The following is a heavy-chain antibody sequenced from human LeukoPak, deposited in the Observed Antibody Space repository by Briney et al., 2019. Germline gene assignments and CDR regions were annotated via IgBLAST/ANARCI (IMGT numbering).Heavy chain of an antibody. CDR2: IYYGGST. Sequence: PSETLSLTCTVSGGSISSGDYYRSWIRQPPGKGLEWIGYIYYGGSTYYNPSLKSRVTISVDTSKNQFSLKLSSVTAADTAVYYCARVGDGYIYFDYWGQGTLVTVSS. D-gene: IGHD5-24*01. CDR3: ARVGDGYIYFDY. J-gene: IGHJ4*02. V-gene: IGHV4-30-4*01. CDR1: GGSISSGDYY.